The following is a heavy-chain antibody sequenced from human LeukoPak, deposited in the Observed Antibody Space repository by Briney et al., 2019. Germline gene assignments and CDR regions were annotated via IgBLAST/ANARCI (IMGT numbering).Heavy chain of an antibody. Sequence: PGGSLTLSCAVSGFSLSDYYMTWIRQVPGKGLEWISYITATGSTTYYADFLKGRLTISRDTAKSFVYLQMNSLRVDDTAVYYCARRTIITPGGFDYWGQGTLVTVSS. J-gene: IGHJ4*02. V-gene: IGHV3-11*01. CDR1: GFSLSDYY. CDR2: ITATGSTT. D-gene: IGHD3-10*01. CDR3: ARRTIITPGGFDY.